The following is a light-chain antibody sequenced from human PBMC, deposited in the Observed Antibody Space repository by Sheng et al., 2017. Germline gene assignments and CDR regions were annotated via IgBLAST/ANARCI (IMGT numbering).Light chain of an antibody. CDR2: RAS. CDR3: QQYTNNWT. Sequence: DIQMTQSPSTLSASVGDRVTITCRASHSISNWLAWYQQKPGKAPNLLIYRASNLESGVPSRFSGSGSGTEFTLTISSLQPDDFATYYCQQYTNNWTFGQGTKVEIK. CDR1: HSISNW. J-gene: IGKJ1*01. V-gene: IGKV1-5*03.